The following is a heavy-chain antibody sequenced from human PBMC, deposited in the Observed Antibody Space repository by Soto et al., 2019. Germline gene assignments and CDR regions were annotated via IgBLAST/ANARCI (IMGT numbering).Heavy chain of an antibody. CDR3: ARESSTPPVRCSSTSRPPLFDI. J-gene: IGHJ3*02. CDR1: GDSVSSNSAA. Sequence: SQTLSLTCAISGDSVSSNSAAWNWIRQSPSRGLEWLGRTYYRSKWYNDYAVSVKSRITINPDTSKNQFSLQLNSVTPEDTAVYYCARESSTPPVRCSSTSRPPLFDIWAQGTMVPVSS. V-gene: IGHV6-1*01. D-gene: IGHD2-2*01. CDR2: TYYRSKWYN.